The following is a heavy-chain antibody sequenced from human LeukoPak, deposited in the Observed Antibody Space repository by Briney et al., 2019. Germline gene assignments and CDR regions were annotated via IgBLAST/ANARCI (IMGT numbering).Heavy chain of an antibody. J-gene: IGHJ4*02. D-gene: IGHD3-3*01. CDR3: ARGYNDFWSGYYSDY. CDR2: IYTSGST. CDR1: GGSISSGSYY. Sequence: SQTLSPTCTVSGGSISSGSYYWSWIRQPAGKGLEWIGRIYTSGSTNYNPSLKSRVTISVDTSKNQFSLKLSSVTAADTAVYYCARGYNDFWSGYYSDYWGQGTLVTVSS. V-gene: IGHV4-61*02.